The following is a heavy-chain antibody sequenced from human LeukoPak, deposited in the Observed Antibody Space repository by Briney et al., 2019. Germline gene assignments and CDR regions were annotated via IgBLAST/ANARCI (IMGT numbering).Heavy chain of an antibody. CDR1: GYSISSGYY. CDR2: IYYSGSS. CDR3: ASLSPIQLWYGVEDY. Sequence: SETLSLTCTVSGYSISSGYYWGWIRQPPGKGLEWIATIYYSGSSYYNPSLKSRVTISVDTSKNQFSLNLSSVTAADTAVYYCASLSPIQLWYGVEDYWGQGTLVTVSS. D-gene: IGHD5-18*01. J-gene: IGHJ4*02. V-gene: IGHV4-38-2*02.